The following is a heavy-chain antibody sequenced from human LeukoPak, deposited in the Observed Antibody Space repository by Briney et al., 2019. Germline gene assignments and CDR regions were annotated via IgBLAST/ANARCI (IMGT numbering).Heavy chain of an antibody. CDR1: GFTFDDYG. Sequence: GGSLSLSCAASGFTFDDYGMSWVRQAPGKGLEWVSGINWNGGSTGYADSVKGRFTISRDNAKNSLYLQMNSLRAEDTALYYCARGTPYYDFWSGYRPDAFDIRGQGTMVTVSS. CDR3: ARGTPYYDFWSGYRPDAFDI. D-gene: IGHD3-3*01. J-gene: IGHJ3*02. CDR2: INWNGGST. V-gene: IGHV3-20*04.